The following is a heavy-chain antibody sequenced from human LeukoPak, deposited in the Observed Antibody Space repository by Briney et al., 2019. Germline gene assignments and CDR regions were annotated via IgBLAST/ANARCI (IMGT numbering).Heavy chain of an antibody. CDR3: ARAAAGNSGRAFDI. D-gene: IGHD6-13*01. V-gene: IGHV4-61*02. CDR1: GGSISSGSYY. Sequence: PSQTLSLTCTVSGGSISSGSYYWSWIRQPAGKGLEWIGRIYTSGSTNYNPSLKSRVTISVDTSKNQFSLKLSSVTAADTAVYYCARAAAGNSGRAFDIWGQGTMVTVSS. CDR2: IYTSGST. J-gene: IGHJ3*02.